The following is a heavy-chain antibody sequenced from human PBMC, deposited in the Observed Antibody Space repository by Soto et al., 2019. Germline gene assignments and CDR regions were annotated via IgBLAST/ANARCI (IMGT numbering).Heavy chain of an antibody. J-gene: IGHJ4*02. CDR1: GFAFSNYW. V-gene: IGHV3-74*01. CDR2: IRGDGSAT. CDR3: TRDLHIEATDY. Sequence: GGSLRLSCAASGFAFSNYWIHWVRQAPWKGLVWLSRIRGDGSATDYADSVKGRFSISRDNAKNTVYLQMNSLRVEDTAVYYCTRDLHIEATDYGGQGTLVTVSS. D-gene: IGHD6-13*01.